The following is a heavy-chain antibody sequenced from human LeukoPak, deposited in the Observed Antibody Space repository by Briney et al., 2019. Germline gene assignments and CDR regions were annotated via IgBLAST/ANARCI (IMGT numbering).Heavy chain of an antibody. V-gene: IGHV3-30-3*01. CDR1: GFTFSSYA. CDR3: ASRLDYSSSWYEFEY. D-gene: IGHD6-13*01. CDR2: ISYDGSNK. Sequence: PGGSLRLSCAASGFTFSSYAMHWVRQAPGKGLEWVAVISYDGSNKYYADSVKGRFTISRDNSKNTLYLQMNSLRAEDTAVYYCASRLDYSSSWYEFEYWGQGTLVTVSS. J-gene: IGHJ4*02.